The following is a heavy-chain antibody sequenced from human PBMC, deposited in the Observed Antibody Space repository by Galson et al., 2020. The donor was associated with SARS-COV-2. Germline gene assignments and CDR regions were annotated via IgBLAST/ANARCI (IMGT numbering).Heavy chain of an antibody. D-gene: IGHD3-16*01. CDR1: GFTVSSNY. CDR3: ARDFGELYFDY. Sequence: GGSLRLSCAASGFTVSSNYMSWVRQAPGKGLEWVSVISSGGSTYYADSVKGRFTISRDNSKHTLYLQMNSLRAEDTAVYYCARDFGELYFDYWGQGTLVTVSS. V-gene: IGHV3-66*02. J-gene: IGHJ4*02. CDR2: ISSGGST.